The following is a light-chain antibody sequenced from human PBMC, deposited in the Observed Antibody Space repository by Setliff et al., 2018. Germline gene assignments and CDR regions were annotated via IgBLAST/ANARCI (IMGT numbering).Light chain of an antibody. Sequence: VLAQPPSASGTPGQRVTISCSGSSSNIGSNTVNWYQQFPGMAPKLLIYYDNQRPSGVPDRFSGSKSGTSASLAISGLQSEDEADYYCATWDDSQNVELFGAGTKGTVL. CDR2: YDN. V-gene: IGLV1-44*01. CDR1: SSNIGSNT. CDR3: ATWDDSQNVEL. J-gene: IGLJ1*01.